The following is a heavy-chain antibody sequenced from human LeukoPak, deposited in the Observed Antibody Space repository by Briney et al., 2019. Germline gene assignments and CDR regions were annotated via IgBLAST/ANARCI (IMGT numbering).Heavy chain of an antibody. Sequence: GGSLRLSCAASRYNFSSYSMNWVRQAPGKGLEWVSSISRSSSTIYYADSVKGGFTISRDYAKKSMYLQMNIMRAEDTAVYYCASLVRGVTSSFDIWGQGTMVTVSS. CDR3: ASLVRGVTSSFDI. CDR2: ISRSSSTI. J-gene: IGHJ3*02. D-gene: IGHD3-10*01. CDR1: RYNFSSYS. V-gene: IGHV3-48*01.